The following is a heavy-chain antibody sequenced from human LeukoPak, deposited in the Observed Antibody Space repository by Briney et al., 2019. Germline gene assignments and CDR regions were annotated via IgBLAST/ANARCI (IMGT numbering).Heavy chain of an antibody. CDR1: GGSFSGYY. D-gene: IGHD6-19*01. Sequence: SETLSLTCAVYGGSFSGYYWSWIRQPPGKGLEWIGSIYYSGSTYYNPSLKSRVTISVDTSKNQFSLKLSSVTAADTAVYYCATRNIAVAVLETWGQGTLVTVSS. V-gene: IGHV4-34*01. CDR3: ATRNIAVAVLET. J-gene: IGHJ5*02. CDR2: IYYSGST.